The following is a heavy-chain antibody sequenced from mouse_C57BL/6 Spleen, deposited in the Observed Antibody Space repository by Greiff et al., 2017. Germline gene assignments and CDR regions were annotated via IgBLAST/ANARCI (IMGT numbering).Heavy chain of an antibody. D-gene: IGHD2-4*01. J-gene: IGHJ4*01. CDR2: ISSGGDYI. CDR1: GFTFSSYA. Sequence: EVQGVESGEGLVKPGGSLKLSCAASGFTFSSYAMSWVRQTPEKRLEWVAYISSGGDYIYYADTVKGRFTISRDNARNTLYLQMSSLKSEDTAMYYCTRDYYDPYYAMDYWGQGTSVTVSS. CDR3: TRDYYDPYYAMDY. V-gene: IGHV5-9-1*02.